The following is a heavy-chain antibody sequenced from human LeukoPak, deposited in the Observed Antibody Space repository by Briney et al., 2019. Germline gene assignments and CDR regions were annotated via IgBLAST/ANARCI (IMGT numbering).Heavy chain of an antibody. V-gene: IGHV3-30*02. CDR1: GSTFSSYG. D-gene: IGHD6-19*01. J-gene: IGHJ4*02. CDR2: IWYDGSNK. Sequence: GGSLRLSCAASGSTFSSYGMHWVRQAPGKGLEWVAVIWYDGSNKYYADSVKGRFTISRDNSKNTLYLQMNSLRAEDTAVYYCAKDLLDSSGDYWGQGTLVTVSS. CDR3: AKDLLDSSGDY.